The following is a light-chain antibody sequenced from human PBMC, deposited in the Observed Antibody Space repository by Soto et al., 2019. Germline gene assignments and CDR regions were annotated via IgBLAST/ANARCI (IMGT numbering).Light chain of an antibody. CDR2: DAS. J-gene: IGKJ1*01. V-gene: IGKV3-20*01. CDR1: QRVSSGY. CDR3: QQYGGSPRT. Sequence: EIVLTQSPGTLSLSPGERGTLSCRASQRVSSGYLAWYQQKPGQAPRLLIYDASSRATGIPDRFSGSGSGTDFTLTISRLEPEDFAVYYCQQYGGSPRTFGQGTKVEIK.